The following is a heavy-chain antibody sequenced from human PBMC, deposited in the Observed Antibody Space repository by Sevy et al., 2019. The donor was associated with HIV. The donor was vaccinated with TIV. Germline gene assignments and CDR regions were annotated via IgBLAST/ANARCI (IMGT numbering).Heavy chain of an antibody. J-gene: IGHJ6*02. CDR3: ARGAEQQLSTLLMIDYYYYGMDV. CDR2: RNPNSGNT. D-gene: IGHD6-13*01. CDR1: GYTSTSYD. V-gene: IGHV1-8*01. Sequence: ASVKVSCKASGYTSTSYDINWVLQATGQGLEWMGWRNPNSGNTGYAQKFQGRVTMTRNTSISTAYMELSSLRSEDTAVYYCARGAEQQLSTLLMIDYYYYGMDVWGQRTTVTVSS.